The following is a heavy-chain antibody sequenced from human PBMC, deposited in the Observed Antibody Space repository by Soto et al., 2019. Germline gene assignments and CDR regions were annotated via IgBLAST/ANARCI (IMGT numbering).Heavy chain of an antibody. J-gene: IGHJ5*02. CDR2: IKSKADGETK. D-gene: IGHD2-15*01. CDR3: CVVKRLDQYSTSGYWFDP. Sequence: LRLSCAASGFTFSHAWMSWVRQAPGKGLEWVGRIKSKADGETKDYGAPVRGRFTISRDDAKDTLYLQMNSLRIEDTAVYYCCVVKRLDQYSTSGYWFDPWGPGTLVTVSS. CDR1: GFTFSHAW. V-gene: IGHV3-15*01.